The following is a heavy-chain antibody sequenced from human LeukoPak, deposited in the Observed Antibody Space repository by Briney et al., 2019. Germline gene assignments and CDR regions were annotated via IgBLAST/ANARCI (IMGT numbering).Heavy chain of an antibody. CDR3: AKDHDSSGSFDY. CDR1: GFTFSSYA. D-gene: IGHD3-22*01. V-gene: IGHV3-23*01. Sequence: GSLRLSCAASGFTFSSYAMSWVRQAPGKGLEWVSAISGSGGSTYYADSVKGRFTISRDNSKNTLYLQMNSLRAEDTAVYYCAKDHDSSGSFDYWGQGTLVTVSS. J-gene: IGHJ4*02. CDR2: ISGSGGST.